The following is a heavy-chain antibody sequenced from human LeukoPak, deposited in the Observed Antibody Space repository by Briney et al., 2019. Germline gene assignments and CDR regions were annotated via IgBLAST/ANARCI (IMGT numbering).Heavy chain of an antibody. J-gene: IGHJ4*02. CDR3: ATGVGGFSYAIDY. V-gene: IGHV1-69-2*01. Sequence: GASVKVSCKASGYTFTDYYMHWVQQAPGKGLEWMGRVDPEDGETIYAENFQGRVTITADTSTDTAYMELSSLRSEDTAVYYCATGVGGFSYAIDYWGQGTLVTVSS. D-gene: IGHD5-18*01. CDR1: GYTFTDYY. CDR2: VDPEDGET.